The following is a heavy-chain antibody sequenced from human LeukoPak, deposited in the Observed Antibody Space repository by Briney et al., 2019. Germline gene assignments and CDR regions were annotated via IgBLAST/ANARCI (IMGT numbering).Heavy chain of an antibody. D-gene: IGHD5-24*01. V-gene: IGHV1-2*02. CDR2: INPNSGGT. J-gene: IGHJ4*02. CDR3: ARLQRKDGYNSHFDY. CDR1: GYTFTGYY. Sequence: ASVKVSCKASGYTFTGYYMHWVRQAPGQGLEWMGWINPNSGGTNYAQKFQGRVTMTRDTSIGTAYMELSRLRSDDTAVYYCARLQRKDGYNSHFDYWGQGTLVTVSS.